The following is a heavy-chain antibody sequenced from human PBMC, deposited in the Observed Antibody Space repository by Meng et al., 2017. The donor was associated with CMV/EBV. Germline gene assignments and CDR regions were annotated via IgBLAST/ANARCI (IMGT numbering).Heavy chain of an antibody. CDR1: GFTFSSYW. CDR3: ASPPGYSSGWYLN. Sequence: ASGFTFSSYWMHWVRQGPGKGLVWVSRINSDGSSTSYADSVKSRFTISRDNAKNTLYLQMNSLRADDTAVYYCASPPGYSSGWYLNWGQGTLVTVSS. J-gene: IGHJ4*02. D-gene: IGHD6-19*01. CDR2: INSDGSST. V-gene: IGHV3-74*01.